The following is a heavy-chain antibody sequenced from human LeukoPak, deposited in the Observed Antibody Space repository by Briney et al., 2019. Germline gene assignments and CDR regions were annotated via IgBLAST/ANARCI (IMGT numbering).Heavy chain of an antibody. D-gene: IGHD2-2*01. V-gene: IGHV3-33*01. J-gene: IGHJ6*02. CDR3: ARDGVVGQYYYYGMDV. Sequence: GGSLRLSCAASGFTFSSYGMHWVRQAPGKGLEWVAVIWYDGSNKYYADSVKGRFTISRDNSKNTLYLQMNSLRAEDTAVYYCARDGVVGQYYYYGMDVWGQGTTVTVSS. CDR1: GFTFSSYG. CDR2: IWYDGSNK.